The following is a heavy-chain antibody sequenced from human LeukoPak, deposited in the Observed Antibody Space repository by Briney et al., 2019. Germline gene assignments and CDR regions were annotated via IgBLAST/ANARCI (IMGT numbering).Heavy chain of an antibody. CDR3: ARLAPMVKRAAVTYTPSPQGWDFINADS. CDR1: GGSISSSSYN. J-gene: IGHJ4*02. D-gene: IGHD6-13*01. V-gene: IGHV4-39*01. Sequence: SESLSLTCTASGGSISSSSYNWGWIRQTPGKGLEWIGTVYYNGITYYSPSLKSRVSISVATSKNQFSLKLSSLSAAETAVYYCARLAPMVKRAAVTYTPSPQGWDFINADSWGQGTLVTVSS. CDR2: VYYNGIT.